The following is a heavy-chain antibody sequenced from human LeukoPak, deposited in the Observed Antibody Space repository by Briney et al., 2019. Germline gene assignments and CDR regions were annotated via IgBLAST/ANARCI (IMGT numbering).Heavy chain of an antibody. CDR2: IDPSDSYT. J-gene: IGHJ4*02. CDR3: AIGPVDTAMVSDY. CDR1: GSIFTSYW. Sequence: GASLKISCKGSGSIFTSYWISWVRQLPGKGLEWMGRIDPSDSYTNYSPSFQGHVTISADKSISTAYLQWSSLKASDTAMYYCAIGPVDTAMVSDYWGQGTLVTVSS. D-gene: IGHD5-18*01. V-gene: IGHV5-10-1*01.